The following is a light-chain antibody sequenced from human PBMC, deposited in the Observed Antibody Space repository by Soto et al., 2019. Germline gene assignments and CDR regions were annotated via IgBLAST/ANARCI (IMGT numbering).Light chain of an antibody. J-gene: IGKJ2*01. Sequence: EILITQSPPTLSVFPGERATLSCRASQTISTNLAWYQQKPGQAPRLLISAASSRAPGIPARFSGSGSGTEFTLTISSLQSEDSAVYYCQHYNNRPPYTFGQGTKLEIK. CDR2: AAS. CDR1: QTISTN. CDR3: QHYNNRPPYT. V-gene: IGKV3-15*01.